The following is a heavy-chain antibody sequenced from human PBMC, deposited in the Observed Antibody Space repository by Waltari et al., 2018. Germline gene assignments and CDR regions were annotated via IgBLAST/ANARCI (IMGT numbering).Heavy chain of an antibody. CDR3: ARDYYDSSGYYPGGDAFDI. J-gene: IGHJ3*02. V-gene: IGHV3-21*01. Sequence: EVQLVESGGGLVKPGGSLRLSCAASGFTFSSYSMNWVRQAPGKGLEWVSSISSSSSYIYYADSVKGRFTIARDNAKNSLYLQMNSLRAEDTAVYYCARDYYDSSGYYPGGDAFDIWGQGTMVTVAS. CDR2: ISSSSSYI. CDR1: GFTFSSYS. D-gene: IGHD3-22*01.